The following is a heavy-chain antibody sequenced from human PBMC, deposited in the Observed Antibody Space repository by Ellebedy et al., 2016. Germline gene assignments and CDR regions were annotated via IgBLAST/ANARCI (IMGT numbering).Heavy chain of an antibody. D-gene: IGHD3-3*01. Sequence: GESLKISXVVSGFTVSGTYMKWVRQAPGKGLEWVSIIYPHGDTEYADSVKGRLTISSDSSKNTFYLQMKGLRVEDTAIYYCVAGSFWSRFYWGQGTPVTVSS. CDR1: GFTVSGTY. J-gene: IGHJ4*02. CDR2: IYPHGDT. CDR3: VAGSFWSRFY. V-gene: IGHV3-53*01.